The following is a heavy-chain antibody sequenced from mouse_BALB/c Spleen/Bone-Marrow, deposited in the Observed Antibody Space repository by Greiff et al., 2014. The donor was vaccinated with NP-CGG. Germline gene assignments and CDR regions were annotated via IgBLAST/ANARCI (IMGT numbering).Heavy chain of an antibody. Sequence: QVQLQQSGSVLVRPGASVKLSCKASGYTFTSPWMHWAKQRPGQGLEWIGDIHPNSGNTIYNEKFRGKATLTVDTSSNTAYVDLSSLTSEDSAVYYCARSYRYWYFDVWGAGTTVTVSS. CDR1: GYTFTSPW. D-gene: IGHD2-14*01. V-gene: IGHV1S130*01. CDR3: ARSYRYWYFDV. CDR2: IHPNSGNT. J-gene: IGHJ1*01.